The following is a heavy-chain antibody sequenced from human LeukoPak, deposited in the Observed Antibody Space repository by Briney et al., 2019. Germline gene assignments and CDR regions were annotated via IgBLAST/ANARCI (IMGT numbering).Heavy chain of an antibody. CDR2: IYPGDSDT. V-gene: IGHV5-51*01. Sequence: GESLKISCKGSGYSFTSYWIGWVLQMPGKGLEWMVIIYPGDSDTRYSPSFQGQVTISADKSISTAYLQWSSLKASDTAMYYCARRPIAAAGRGGPFDIWGQGTMVTVSS. J-gene: IGHJ3*02. CDR1: GYSFTSYW. D-gene: IGHD6-13*01. CDR3: ARRPIAAAGRGGPFDI.